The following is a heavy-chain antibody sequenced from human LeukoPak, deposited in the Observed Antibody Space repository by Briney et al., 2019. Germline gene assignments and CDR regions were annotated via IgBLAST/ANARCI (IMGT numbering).Heavy chain of an antibody. V-gene: IGHV1-69*13. J-gene: IGHJ3*02. Sequence: SXKVSCKASGGTFISYAISWVRQAPGQGLEWMGGIIPIFGTANYAQKFQGRVTITADESTSTAYMELSSLRSEDTAVYYCARGYSGYDRAFDIWGQGTMVTVSS. CDR3: ARGYSGYDRAFDI. CDR1: GGTFISYA. CDR2: IIPIFGTA. D-gene: IGHD5-12*01.